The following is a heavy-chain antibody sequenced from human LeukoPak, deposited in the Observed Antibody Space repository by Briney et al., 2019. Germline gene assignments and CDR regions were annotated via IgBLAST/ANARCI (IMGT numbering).Heavy chain of an antibody. CDR2: IYHSGST. D-gene: IGHD1-14*01. V-gene: IGHV4-30-2*01. CDR1: GGSISSGGYY. Sequence: SETLSLTCTVSGGSISSGGYYWSWIRQPPGKGLEWIGYIYHSGSTYYNPSLKSRVTISVDRSKNQFSLKLSSVTAADTAVYYCAREATGGPAFDIWGQGTMVTVSS. J-gene: IGHJ3*02. CDR3: AREATGGPAFDI.